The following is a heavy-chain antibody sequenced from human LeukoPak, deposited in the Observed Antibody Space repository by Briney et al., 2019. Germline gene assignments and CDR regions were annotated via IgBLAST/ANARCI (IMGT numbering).Heavy chain of an antibody. Sequence: ASVKVSCKASGYTLTSYGISWVRQAPGQGLEWMGWISAYNGNTNYAQKLQGRVTMTTDTSTSTAYMELRSLRSDDTVVYYCARWVWSGYYYYYYYMDVWGKGTTVTVSS. CDR1: GYTLTSYG. CDR3: ARWVWSGYYYYYYYMDV. CDR2: ISAYNGNT. V-gene: IGHV1-18*01. J-gene: IGHJ6*03. D-gene: IGHD3-3*01.